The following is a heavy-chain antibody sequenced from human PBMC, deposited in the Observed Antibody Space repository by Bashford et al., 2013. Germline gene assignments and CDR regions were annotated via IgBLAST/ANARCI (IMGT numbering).Heavy chain of an antibody. CDR2: MSGSSGST. J-gene: IGHJ4*02. D-gene: IGHD3-22*01. CDR3: AKDYYDSSGYYYRLDY. CDR1: GFTFSDYT. Sequence: VDSGGSLRLSCAASGFTFSDYTMSWVRQAPGKGLEWVSAMSGSSGSTYYADSVRGRFTISRDNSKNTLYLQMNSLRAEDTAVYYCAKDYYDSSGYYYRLDYWGQGTLVTVSS. V-gene: IGHV3-23*01.